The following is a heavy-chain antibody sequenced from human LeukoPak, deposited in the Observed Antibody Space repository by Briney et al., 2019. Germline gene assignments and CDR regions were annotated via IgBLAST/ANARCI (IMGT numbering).Heavy chain of an antibody. J-gene: IGHJ4*02. CDR3: ARDSGGGRPPFDY. CDR2: ISSSSSTI. Sequence: GGSLRLSCAASGFTFSSYSMNWVRQAPGKGLEWVSYISSSSSTIYYADSVKGRFTISRDNAKNSLYLQMNSLRAEDTAVYYCARDSGGGRPPFDYWGQGTLVTVSS. D-gene: IGHD2-15*01. V-gene: IGHV3-48*01. CDR1: GFTFSSYS.